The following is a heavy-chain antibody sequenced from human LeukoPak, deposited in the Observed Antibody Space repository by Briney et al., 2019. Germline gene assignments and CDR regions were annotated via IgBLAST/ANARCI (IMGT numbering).Heavy chain of an antibody. Sequence: GGSLRLSCAASGFSFSSYAMFWVRQAPGKGLEWVTIISRDGSDTFYADSVRGRFTISRDNSKNMLYLQLNSLTTEDTALYYCARDRPGSVTTGYFDLWGRGTLVTVSS. CDR3: ARDRPGSVTTGYFDL. D-gene: IGHD4-17*01. CDR2: ISRDGSDT. CDR1: GFSFSSYA. J-gene: IGHJ2*01. V-gene: IGHV3-30-3*01.